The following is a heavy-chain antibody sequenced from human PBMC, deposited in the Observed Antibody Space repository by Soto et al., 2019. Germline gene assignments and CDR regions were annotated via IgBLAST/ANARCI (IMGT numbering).Heavy chain of an antibody. Sequence: ASVKVSCKASGYTFISYCMHWVRQAPGQGLEWMGVINPSGGSTSYAQKFQGRVTMTRDTSTSTVYMELSSLRSEDTAVYYCARRGSSSSWFDYWGQGTLVTVSS. D-gene: IGHD6-13*01. CDR3: ARRGSSSSWFDY. CDR2: INPSGGST. V-gene: IGHV1-46*01. J-gene: IGHJ4*02. CDR1: GYTFISYC.